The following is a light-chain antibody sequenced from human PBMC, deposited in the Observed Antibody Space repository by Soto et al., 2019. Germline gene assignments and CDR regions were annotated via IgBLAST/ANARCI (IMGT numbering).Light chain of an antibody. CDR2: GAS. Sequence: VRTQSPTTLYVSPGEGATLSCRVSQSVRTKLAWYQQKAGQAPRLLIYGASTRATGIPDRFSGSGSGTEFTLTISSLQSEDFAVYYCQQYNSWPPITFGQGTRLEI. V-gene: IGKV3-15*01. J-gene: IGKJ5*01. CDR1: QSVRTK. CDR3: QQYNSWPPIT.